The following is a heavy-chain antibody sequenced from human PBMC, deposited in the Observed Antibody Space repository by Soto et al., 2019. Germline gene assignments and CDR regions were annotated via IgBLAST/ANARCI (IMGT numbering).Heavy chain of an antibody. CDR2: ISSNGGST. J-gene: IGHJ6*02. Sequence: GGSLRLSCSASGFTFSSYAMHWVRQAPGKGLEYVSAISSNGGSTYYADSVKGRFTISRDNSKNTLYLQMSSRRAEDTAVYYCVKINYYDSSGLTQKDYYYYYYGMDVWGQGTTVTVSS. V-gene: IGHV3-64D*06. CDR1: GFTFSSYA. D-gene: IGHD3-22*01. CDR3: VKINYYDSSGLTQKDYYYYYYGMDV.